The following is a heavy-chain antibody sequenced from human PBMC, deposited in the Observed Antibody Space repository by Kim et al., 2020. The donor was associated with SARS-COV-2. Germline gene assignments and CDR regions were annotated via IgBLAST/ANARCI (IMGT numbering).Heavy chain of an antibody. Sequence: PSLKSRVTISLDTSKNPFSLKLSSVTATDTAVYYCARGYCSSTSCPDFDYWGQGTLVTVSS. J-gene: IGHJ4*02. V-gene: IGHV4-34*01. D-gene: IGHD2-2*01. CDR3: ARGYCSSTSCPDFDY.